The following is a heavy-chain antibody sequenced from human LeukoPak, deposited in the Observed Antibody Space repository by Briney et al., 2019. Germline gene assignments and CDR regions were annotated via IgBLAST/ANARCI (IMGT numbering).Heavy chain of an antibody. Sequence: PSETLSLTCTVSGGSISSSSYYWGWIRQPPGKGLEWIGSIYYSGSTYYNPSLKSRVTISVDTSKNQFSLKLSSVTAVDTAVYYCARRGLIATVDYWGQGTLVTVSS. V-gene: IGHV4-39*07. CDR3: ARRGLIATVDY. J-gene: IGHJ4*02. CDR1: GGSISSSSYY. D-gene: IGHD2-21*01. CDR2: IYYSGST.